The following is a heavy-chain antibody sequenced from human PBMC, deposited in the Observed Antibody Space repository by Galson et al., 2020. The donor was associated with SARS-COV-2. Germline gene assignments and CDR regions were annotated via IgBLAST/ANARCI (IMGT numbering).Heavy chain of an antibody. CDR2: LSGSSAYT. J-gene: IGHJ6*02. V-gene: IGHV3-11*06. CDR3: AREVLQGRVGYGMGV. Sequence: GGSLRLSCTASGFTFSDYYMSWIRQAPGKGLEWVSYLSGSSAYTNYADSVKGRFTISRDNAKNSLYLQMNSLRAEDTAVYYCAREVLQGRVGYGMGVWGQGTTVTVSS. CDR1: GFTFSDYY. D-gene: IGHD3-10*01.